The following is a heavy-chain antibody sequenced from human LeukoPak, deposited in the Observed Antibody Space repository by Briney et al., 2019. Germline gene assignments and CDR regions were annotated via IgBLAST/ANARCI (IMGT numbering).Heavy chain of an antibody. V-gene: IGHV4-59*01. CDR3: ARDCSGGTCYNGILAGMDV. CDR2: VYHNGST. J-gene: IGHJ6*02. Sequence: SETLSLTCSVSGCSISSYYWSWIRQPPGKGLEWIGFVYHNGSTNYNPSLGSRVTISADTSKNQFSLRLNSVTAADTAVYYCARDCSGGTCYNGILAGMDVWGQGTTVTVSS. D-gene: IGHD2-15*01. CDR1: GCSISSYY.